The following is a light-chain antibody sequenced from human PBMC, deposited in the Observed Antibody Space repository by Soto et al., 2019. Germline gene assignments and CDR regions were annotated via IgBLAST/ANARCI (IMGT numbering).Light chain of an antibody. Sequence: EIVLTQSPGALSLSPGERATLSCRASQRVSSSYLAGYQQKPGQAPRLLIYGASSRATGIPDRFSGSGSGTDFPLTISRQELEDFAGYYCQQYGSSPITFGQGTRLEFK. CDR3: QQYGSSPIT. CDR1: QRVSSSY. V-gene: IGKV3-20*01. J-gene: IGKJ5*01. CDR2: GAS.